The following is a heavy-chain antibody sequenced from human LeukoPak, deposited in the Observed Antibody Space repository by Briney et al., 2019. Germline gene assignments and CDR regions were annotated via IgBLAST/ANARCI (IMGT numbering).Heavy chain of an antibody. CDR1: RGSISIGTYY. CDR2: VYYSGTT. J-gene: IGHJ4*02. CDR3: ASVRCSATSCYEFYFDY. D-gene: IGHD2-2*01. V-gene: IGHV4-39*07. Sequence: ASETLSLTCTVSRGSISIGTYYWGWIRQPPGKGLEWIASVYYSGTTYYNGSLKSRVTISVDTSKNQFSLKLSSVTAADTAVYYCASVRCSATSCYEFYFDYWGQGTLVTVSS.